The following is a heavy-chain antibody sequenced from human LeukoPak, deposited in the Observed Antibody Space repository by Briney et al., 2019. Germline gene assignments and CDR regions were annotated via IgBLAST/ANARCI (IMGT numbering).Heavy chain of an antibody. CDR2: ISSSSSYI. CDR1: GFTFSSYV. Sequence: KPGGSLRLSCAASGFTFSSYVMKWVRQAPGKGLEWVSAISSSSSYIYYADSVKGRFTISRDNAKNSLYLQMNSLRAEDTAVYYCARGGGYCGGDCYGIDYWGQGTLVTVSS. CDR3: ARGGGYCGGDCYGIDY. D-gene: IGHD2-21*01. J-gene: IGHJ4*02. V-gene: IGHV3-21*06.